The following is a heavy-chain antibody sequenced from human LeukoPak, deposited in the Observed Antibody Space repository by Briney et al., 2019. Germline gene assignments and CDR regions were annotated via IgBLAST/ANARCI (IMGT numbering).Heavy chain of an antibody. Sequence: SETLSLTCTVAGGSISSSSYYWGWIRQPPGKGLEWIGSIYYSGSTYYNPSLKSRVTISVDTSKNQFSLKLSSVTAADTAVYYCARLHDYGFDYWGQGTLVTVSS. V-gene: IGHV4-39*01. CDR1: GGSISSSSYY. D-gene: IGHD4-17*01. CDR2: IYYSGST. CDR3: ARLHDYGFDY. J-gene: IGHJ4*02.